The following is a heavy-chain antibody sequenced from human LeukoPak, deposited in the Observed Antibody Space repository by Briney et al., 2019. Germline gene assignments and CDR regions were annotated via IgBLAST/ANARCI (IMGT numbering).Heavy chain of an antibody. CDR2: INTDGSST. CDR3: AKTLDWSYFDY. D-gene: IGHD1-1*01. Sequence: GGSLRLSCAASGFTFSSYWMHWVRQAPGKGLVWVSRINTDGSSTSYADSVKGRFTISRDNAKNTLYLQMNSLRAEDTAVYYCAKTLDWSYFDYWGQGTLVTVSS. V-gene: IGHV3-74*01. J-gene: IGHJ4*02. CDR1: GFTFSSYW.